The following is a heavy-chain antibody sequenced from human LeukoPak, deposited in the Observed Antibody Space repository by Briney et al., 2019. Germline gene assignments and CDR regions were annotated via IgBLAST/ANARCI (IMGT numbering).Heavy chain of an antibody. D-gene: IGHD6-13*01. CDR3: ARGPRTYSSSWYYPLDYYYYMDL. CDR2: INQSGST. V-gene: IGHV4-34*01. Sequence: PSETLSLTCAVYGGSFSGYYWSWIRQPPGKGLEWIGEINQSGSTNYNPSLKSRVTISVDTSKNQFSLKLSSVTAADTAVYYCARGPRTYSSSWYYPLDYYYYMDLWGKGTTVTVSS. CDR1: GGSFSGYY. J-gene: IGHJ6*03.